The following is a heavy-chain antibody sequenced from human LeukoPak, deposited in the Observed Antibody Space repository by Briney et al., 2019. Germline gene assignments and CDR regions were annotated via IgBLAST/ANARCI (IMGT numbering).Heavy chain of an antibody. V-gene: IGHV4-39*01. Sequence: SETLSLTCTVSGGSMSSSSGYWGWIRQPPGKGLEWIGSIYYSGSTNYNPSLKSRVTISVDTSKNQFSLKLSSVTAADTAVYYCARGTGYYPKGVVYWGQGTLVTVSS. CDR2: IYYSGST. D-gene: IGHD3/OR15-3a*01. J-gene: IGHJ4*02. CDR1: GGSMSSSSGY. CDR3: ARGTGYYPKGVVY.